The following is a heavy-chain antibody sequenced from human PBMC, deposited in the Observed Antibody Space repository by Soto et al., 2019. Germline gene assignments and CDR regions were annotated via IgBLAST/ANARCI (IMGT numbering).Heavy chain of an antibody. D-gene: IGHD2-2*01. V-gene: IGHV3-7*01. CDR2: IKQDGSER. CDR1: GFTFSSYW. Sequence: PGGSLRLSCAASGFTFSSYWMSWVRQAPGKGLEWVANIKQDGSERYYVDSVKGRFTISRDNAKNSLYLQMNSLRAEDTAVYYCARVESAAMRGYYYYYMDVWGKGTKVTVSS. CDR3: ARVESAAMRGYYYYYMDV. J-gene: IGHJ6*03.